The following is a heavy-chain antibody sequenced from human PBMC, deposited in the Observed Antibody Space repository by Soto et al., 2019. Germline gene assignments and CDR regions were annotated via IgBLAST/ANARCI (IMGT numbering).Heavy chain of an antibody. CDR1: GYIFTNFY. Sequence: QVQLVQPGAEVKKPGASVKFSCKASGYIFTNFYIHWVRQAPGQGLEWIGIINPNGGSTNYAQNFQRRVTMTRDTSTSTVYIDLSSLRSEDTAVYYCTRGLASGDYWGQGTLITVSS. V-gene: IGHV1-46*03. CDR2: INPNGGST. D-gene: IGHD6-6*01. J-gene: IGHJ4*02. CDR3: TRGLASGDY.